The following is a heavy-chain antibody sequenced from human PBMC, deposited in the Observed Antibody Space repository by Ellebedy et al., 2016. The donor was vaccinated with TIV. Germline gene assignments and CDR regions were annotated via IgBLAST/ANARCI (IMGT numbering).Heavy chain of an antibody. CDR1: GFTFSSYA. Sequence: GGSLRLSXATSGFTFSSYAMNWVRQAPGKGLEWVSAISDSGGSTYYADSVKGRFPISRDNSKNTLYLQMNSLRAEDTAIYYCAKTTGTNDAFDIWGQGTMVTVSS. V-gene: IGHV3-23*01. CDR2: ISDSGGST. J-gene: IGHJ3*02. D-gene: IGHD1-1*01. CDR3: AKTTGTNDAFDI.